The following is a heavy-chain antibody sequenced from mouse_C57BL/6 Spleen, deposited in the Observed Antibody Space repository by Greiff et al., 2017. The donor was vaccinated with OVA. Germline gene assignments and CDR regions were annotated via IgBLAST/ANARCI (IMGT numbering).Heavy chain of an antibody. CDR2: IDPSDSET. CDR1: GYTFTSYW. J-gene: IGHJ1*03. V-gene: IGHV1-52*01. CDR3: ASYGNYEYFDV. Sequence: QVHVKQPGAELVRPGSSVKLSCKASGYTFTSYWMHWVKQRPIQGLEWIGNIDPSDSETHYNQKFKDKATLTVDKSSSTAYMRLSSLTSEDSAVYYCASYGNYEYFDVWGTGTTVTVSS. D-gene: IGHD2-1*01.